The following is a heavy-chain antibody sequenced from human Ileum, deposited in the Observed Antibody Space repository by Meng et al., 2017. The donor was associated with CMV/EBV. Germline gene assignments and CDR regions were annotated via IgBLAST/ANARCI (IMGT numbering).Heavy chain of an antibody. CDR3: ARSPGYWSLDY. D-gene: IGHD2-8*02. V-gene: IGHV4-4*01. Sequence: CADSGDSIATHHCWGWVRQPPGKGLEWIGEISHGGRTKYNPSLQSRVTISVDKTKNYFSLELTSVTAADTGVYFCARSPGYWSLDYWGQGTLVTVSS. CDR1: GDSIATHHC. J-gene: IGHJ4*02. CDR2: ISHGGRT.